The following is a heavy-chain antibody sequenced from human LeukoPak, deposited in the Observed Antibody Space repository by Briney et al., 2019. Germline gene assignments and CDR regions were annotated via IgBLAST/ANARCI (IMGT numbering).Heavy chain of an antibody. CDR2: ISSSPSYI. J-gene: IGHJ4*02. CDR1: GFTFSTYW. D-gene: IGHD3-10*01. V-gene: IGHV3-21*01. CDR3: ARGNLWFGELVY. Sequence: GGSLRLSCAASGFTFSTYWMSWVRQAPGKGLEWVSSISSSPSYIYYADSVKGRFTISRDDAKNSLYLQMNSLRAEDTAVYYCARGNLWFGELVYWGQGTLVTVSS.